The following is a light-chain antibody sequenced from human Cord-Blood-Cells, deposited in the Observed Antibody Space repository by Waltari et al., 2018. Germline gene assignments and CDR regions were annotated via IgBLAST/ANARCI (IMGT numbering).Light chain of an antibody. Sequence: QSALTQPASVSGPPGQSLTISCPGTSSDVWSYNLVSWYQQHPGKAPKLMIYEGSKRPSGVSNRFSGSKSGNTASLTISGLQAEDEADYYCCSYAGSSTLFGGGTKLTVL. V-gene: IGLV2-23*01. CDR1: SSDVWSYNL. J-gene: IGLJ2*01. CDR2: EGS. CDR3: CSYAGSSTL.